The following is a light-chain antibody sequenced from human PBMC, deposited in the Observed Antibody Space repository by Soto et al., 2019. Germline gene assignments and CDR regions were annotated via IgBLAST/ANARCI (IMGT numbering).Light chain of an antibody. V-gene: IGLV1-44*01. CDR2: GNN. CDR3: ASWNDSLNGPV. Sequence: QSVLTQPPSASGTPGQRVTISCSGSRSSVGSDSLNWYQHLPGMAPRLLIYGNNRRPSGVPDRFSASNSATSASLAISGLQSEDEADYYCASWNDSLNGPVFGGGTKLTV. J-gene: IGLJ2*01. CDR1: RSSVGSDS.